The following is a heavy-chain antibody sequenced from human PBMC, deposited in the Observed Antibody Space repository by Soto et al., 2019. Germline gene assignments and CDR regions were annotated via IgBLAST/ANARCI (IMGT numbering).Heavy chain of an antibody. CDR1: GYTFTSYY. CDR3: ARVYCGGDCYFYYFDY. D-gene: IGHD2-21*01. V-gene: IGHV1-46*03. Sequence: ASVKVSCKASGYTFTSYYMHWVRQAPGQGLEWMGIINPSGGSTSYAQKFQGRVTMTRDTSTSTVYMELSSLRSEDTAVYYCARVYCGGDCYFYYFDYWGQGTLVTVSS. J-gene: IGHJ4*02. CDR2: INPSGGST.